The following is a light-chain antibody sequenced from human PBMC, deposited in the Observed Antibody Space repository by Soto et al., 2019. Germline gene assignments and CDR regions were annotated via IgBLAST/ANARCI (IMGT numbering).Light chain of an antibody. Sequence: EIVLIQSPATLSLSPGERATLSCRASQSVSNSLVWFQQKPGQAPRLLIYDASNRATDIPARFSGSGSGTDFTLTISSLEPEDLAVYYCQQRRNWPRTFGQGTKLEIK. CDR2: DAS. J-gene: IGKJ2*01. V-gene: IGKV3-11*01. CDR1: QSVSNS. CDR3: QQRRNWPRT.